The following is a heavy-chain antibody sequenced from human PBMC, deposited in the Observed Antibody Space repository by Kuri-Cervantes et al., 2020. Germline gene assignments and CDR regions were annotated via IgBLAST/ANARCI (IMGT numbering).Heavy chain of an antibody. CDR1: GFTFSSYS. Sequence: GESLKISCAASGFTFSSYSMSWVRQAPGKGLEWVSYISSSSSTIYYADSVKGRLTISRDNAKNSLYLQMNSLRVEDTAVYYCSRDQAGASFYWGQGTLVTVSS. J-gene: IGHJ4*02. V-gene: IGHV3-48*01. D-gene: IGHD1-26*01. CDR2: ISSSSSTI. CDR3: SRDQAGASFY.